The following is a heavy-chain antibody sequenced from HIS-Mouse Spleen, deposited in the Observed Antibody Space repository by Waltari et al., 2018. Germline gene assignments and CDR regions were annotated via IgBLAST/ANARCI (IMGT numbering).Heavy chain of an antibody. D-gene: IGHD3-22*01. CDR2: ISSSSSTI. CDR3: ARDYYDSSGYYYFDY. J-gene: IGHJ4*02. Sequence: EVQLVESGGGLVQPGGSLRLSCAASVFTFSSYSMNWVRQAPGKGLEWVSYISSSSSTIDYADSVKGRFTISRDNAKNSLYLQMNSLRDEDTAVYYCARDYYDSSGYYYFDYWGQGTLVTVSS. V-gene: IGHV3-48*02. CDR1: VFTFSSYS.